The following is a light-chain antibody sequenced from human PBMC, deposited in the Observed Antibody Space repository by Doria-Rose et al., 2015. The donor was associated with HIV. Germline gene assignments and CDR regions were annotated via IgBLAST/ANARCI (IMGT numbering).Light chain of an antibody. Sequence: LTQSPGTLSLSPGERATLSCRASQRVKSSYLAWYQQKPGQAPRLLIYDASTRATGIPDRFSGSGSGTDFTLTISRPEPEDVAVYYCQQYGTSRGTFGQGTRLEIK. CDR3: QQYGTSRGT. CDR1: QRVKSSY. J-gene: IGKJ5*01. CDR2: DAS. V-gene: IGKV3-20*01.